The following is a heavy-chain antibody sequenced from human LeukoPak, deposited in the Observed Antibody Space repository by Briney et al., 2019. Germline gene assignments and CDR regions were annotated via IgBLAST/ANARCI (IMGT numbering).Heavy chain of an antibody. D-gene: IGHD3-10*01. CDR1: GGSISSYY. Sequence: PSETLSLTCTVSGGSISSYYWSWIRQPPGKGLEWIGYIYYSGSTNYNPPLKSRVTISVDTSKTQFSLKLSSVTAADTAVYYCARERVVRGVIARDDAFDIWGQGTMVTVSS. V-gene: IGHV4-59*01. CDR2: IYYSGST. CDR3: ARERVVRGVIARDDAFDI. J-gene: IGHJ3*02.